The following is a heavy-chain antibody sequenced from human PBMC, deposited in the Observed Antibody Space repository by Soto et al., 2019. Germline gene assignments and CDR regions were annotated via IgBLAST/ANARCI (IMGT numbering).Heavy chain of an antibody. CDR3: ARVRCGSSNCQQLYYYNHAMDV. J-gene: IGHJ6*02. V-gene: IGHV1-69*13. Sequence: GYSVKVSCKTSGGTFSSYGFTWVRHAPGQVPDVIVCLIPVFGTPTYAQKFQGRVMISADELTSTVHMEVTSLRSDDTAVYYCARVRCGSSNCQQLYYYNHAMDVWGQGTTVTVSS. D-gene: IGHD2-2*01. CDR1: GGTFSSYG. CDR2: LIPVFGTP.